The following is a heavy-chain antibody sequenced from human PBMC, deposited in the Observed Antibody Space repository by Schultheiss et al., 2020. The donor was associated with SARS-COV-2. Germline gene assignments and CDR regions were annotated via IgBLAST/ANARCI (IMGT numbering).Heavy chain of an antibody. CDR3: ARGALLHYFDY. D-gene: IGHD2/OR15-2a*01. V-gene: IGHV4-59*12. J-gene: IGHJ4*02. CDR2: IYYSGST. Sequence: SETLSLTCTVSGGSISSYYWGWIRQPPGKGLEWIGYIYYSGSTYYNPSLKSLVTISVDTSKNQFSLKLSSVTAADTAVYYCARGALLHYFDYWGQGTLVTVSS. CDR1: GGSISSYY.